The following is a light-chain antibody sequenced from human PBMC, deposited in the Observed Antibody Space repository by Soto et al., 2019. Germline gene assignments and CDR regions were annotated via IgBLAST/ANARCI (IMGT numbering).Light chain of an antibody. Sequence: EIVLTQSPGTLSLSPGERATLSCRASQSVSSHLAWYQQKPGQAPRLLIYGASSRATGIPDRFSGSESGTDFTLTISRLEPEDFAVYYCQQYGSSPLTFGPGTKVDIK. CDR1: QSVSSH. J-gene: IGKJ3*01. V-gene: IGKV3-20*01. CDR2: GAS. CDR3: QQYGSSPLT.